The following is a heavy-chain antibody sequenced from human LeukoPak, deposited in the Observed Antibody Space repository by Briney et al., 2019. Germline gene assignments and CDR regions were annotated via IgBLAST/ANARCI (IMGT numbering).Heavy chain of an antibody. CDR1: GYTFTSNY. CDR2: ISPSGGST. Sequence: ASVKVSCKAFGYTFTSNYMHWVRQAPGQGPEWMGVISPSGGSTTYAQKFQGRVTLTRDMSTSTDYLELSSLRSEDTAVYYCAPHSPEWLYSGYYNYYYIDVWGKGTTVTVSS. CDR3: APHSPEWLYSGYYNYYYIDV. D-gene: IGHD5-12*01. V-gene: IGHV1-46*01. J-gene: IGHJ6*03.